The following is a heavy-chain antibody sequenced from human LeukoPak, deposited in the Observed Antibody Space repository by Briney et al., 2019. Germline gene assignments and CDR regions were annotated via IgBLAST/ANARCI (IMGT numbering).Heavy chain of an antibody. D-gene: IGHD3-3*02. CDR1: GFTFSSYA. V-gene: IGHV3-23*01. CDR3: AKDTFLEWLLPDGLFDY. J-gene: IGHJ4*02. CDR2: ISGSGGST. Sequence: GGSLRLSCAASGFTFSSYAMSWVRQAPGKGLEWVSAISGSGGSTYYADSVKGRFTISRDNSKNTLYLQMNSLRAEDTAVYYCAKDTFLEWLLPDGLFDYWGQGTLVTVSS.